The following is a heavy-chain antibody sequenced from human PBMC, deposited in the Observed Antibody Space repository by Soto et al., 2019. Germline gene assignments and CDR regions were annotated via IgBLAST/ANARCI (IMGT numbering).Heavy chain of an antibody. CDR3: ARFFAAGTRRYLDS. CDR2: MSGSGDNA. J-gene: IGHJ4*02. Sequence: EVQLLESGGGLVQPGGSLRLSCAASGFIFSSYAMSWVRQAPGKGLEWVSAMSGSGDNAYYADSVKGRFTIARGNSKNLLTLQMKSLRAEDTAIYYCARFFAAGTRRYLDSWGQGTLVTVSS. V-gene: IGHV3-23*01. D-gene: IGHD3-3*01. CDR1: GFIFSSYA.